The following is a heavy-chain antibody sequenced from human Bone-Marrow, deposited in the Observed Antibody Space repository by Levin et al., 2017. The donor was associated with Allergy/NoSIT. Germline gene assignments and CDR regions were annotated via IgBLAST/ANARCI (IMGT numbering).Heavy chain of an antibody. CDR3: ARPNVWFGQLNPFDV. J-gene: IGHJ3*01. CDR2: INPNGDGT. D-gene: IGHD3-10*01. V-gene: IGHV1-2*02. CDR1: GFTFTGYY. Sequence: GESLKISCKASGFTFTGYYIHWVRQAPGEGLEWMGWINPNGDGTDYAQRFQGRVTMTRDTSISTAYMELNSLRSDDTAVYYCARPNVWFGQLNPFDVWGQGTMVTVSS.